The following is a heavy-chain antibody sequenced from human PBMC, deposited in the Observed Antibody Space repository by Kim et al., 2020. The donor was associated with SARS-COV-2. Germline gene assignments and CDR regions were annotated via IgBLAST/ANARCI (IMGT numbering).Heavy chain of an antibody. CDR1: GGTFSSYA. V-gene: IGHV1-69*13. CDR3: ARGHIVVVRSWYGMDV. D-gene: IGHD2-21*01. J-gene: IGHJ6*02. CDR2: IIPIFGTA. Sequence: SVKVSCKASGGTFSSYAISWVRQAPGQGLEWMGGIIPIFGTANYAQKFQGRVTITADESTSTAYMELSSLRSEDTAVYYCARGHIVVVRSWYGMDVWGQGTTVTVSS.